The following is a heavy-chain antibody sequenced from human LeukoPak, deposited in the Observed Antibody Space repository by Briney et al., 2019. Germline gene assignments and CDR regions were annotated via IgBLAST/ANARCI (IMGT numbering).Heavy chain of an antibody. CDR3: AKAAGWVIRSWCFDY. V-gene: IGHV3-23*01. D-gene: IGHD6-13*01. CDR2: ISGTGGST. Sequence: GGSLRLSCAASGSTFASYAMNWVRQSPERGLEWVSAISGTGGSTSYADSLKGRFTISRDNPKNTLYLQMNSLRAEDTAIYYCAKAAGWVIRSWCFDYWGPGTLVTVSS. CDR1: GSTFASYA. J-gene: IGHJ4*02.